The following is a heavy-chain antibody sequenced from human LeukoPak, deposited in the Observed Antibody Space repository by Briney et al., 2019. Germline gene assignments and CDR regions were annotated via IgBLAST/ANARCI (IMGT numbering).Heavy chain of an antibody. V-gene: IGHV4-59*08. D-gene: IGHD5-12*01. CDR3: ARGYGIGAFDI. CDR2: ISYTGST. CDR1: GGSISSYY. J-gene: IGHJ3*02. Sequence: SETLSLTCTVSGGSISSYYWSWIRQPPGKGLEWIGYISYTGSTNYNPSLKSRVTISVDTSKNQFSLKLSSVTAADTAVYYCARGYGIGAFDIWGQGTMVTVSS.